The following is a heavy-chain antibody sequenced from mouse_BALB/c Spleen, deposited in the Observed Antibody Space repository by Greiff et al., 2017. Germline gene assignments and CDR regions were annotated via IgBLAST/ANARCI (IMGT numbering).Heavy chain of an antibody. CDR2: IWAGGST. J-gene: IGHJ3*01. CDR3: ARGGYGNYEAWFAY. Sequence: QVQLKESGPGLVAPSQSLSITCTVSGFSLTSYGVHWVRQPPGKGLEWLGVIWAGGSTNYNSALMSRLSISKDNSKSQVFLKMNSLQTDDTAMYYCARGGYGNYEAWFAYWGQGTLVTVSA. D-gene: IGHD2-10*02. CDR1: GFSLTSYG. V-gene: IGHV2-9*02.